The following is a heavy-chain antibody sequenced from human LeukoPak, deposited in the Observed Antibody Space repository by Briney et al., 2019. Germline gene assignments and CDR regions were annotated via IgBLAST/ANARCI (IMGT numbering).Heavy chain of an antibody. CDR3: ARADYYGSGNYYTSDY. Sequence: GGSLRLSCAASGFTFSSYSMNWVRQAPGKGLEWVSYIRSSSSTMYYAESVKGRFTISRDNAKNSLFLQMNSLRAEDTAVYYCARADYYGSGNYYTSDYWGQGTLVTVSS. CDR2: IRSSSSTM. D-gene: IGHD3-10*01. CDR1: GFTFSSYS. J-gene: IGHJ4*02. V-gene: IGHV3-48*01.